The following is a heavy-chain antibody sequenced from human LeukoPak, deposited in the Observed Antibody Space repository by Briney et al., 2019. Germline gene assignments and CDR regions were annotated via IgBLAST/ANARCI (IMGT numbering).Heavy chain of an antibody. CDR2: INLNSGGT. CDR1: GYTFTDYH. J-gene: IGHJ4*02. CDR3: ARDAGYCTGGSCWYFDH. Sequence: GASVKVSCKPSGYTFTDYHMHWVRQAPGQGLEWMGWINLNSGGTNFAQRFQGRVAMTRDTSISTAYMDLSRLISDDTAVYYCARDAGYCTGGSCWYFDHWGQGTLVTVSS. V-gene: IGHV1-2*02. D-gene: IGHD2-15*01.